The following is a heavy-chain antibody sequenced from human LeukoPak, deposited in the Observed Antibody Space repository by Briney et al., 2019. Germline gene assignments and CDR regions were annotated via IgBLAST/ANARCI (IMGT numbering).Heavy chain of an antibody. Sequence: GGSLRLSRAASGFTFDDYAMHWVRQAPGKGLEWVSLISGSGGSTYYADSVKGRFTISRDNSKNTLYLQMNSLRAEDTAVYYCAKPPIPSHWGQGTLVTVSS. CDR3: AKPPIPSH. CDR2: ISGSGGST. J-gene: IGHJ4*02. CDR1: GFTFDDYA. V-gene: IGHV3-23*01.